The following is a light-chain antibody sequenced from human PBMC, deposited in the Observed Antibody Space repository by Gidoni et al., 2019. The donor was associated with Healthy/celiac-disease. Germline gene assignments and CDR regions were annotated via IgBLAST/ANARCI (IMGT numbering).Light chain of an antibody. Sequence: SYELTQPPSVSVSPGQTASITCSGGKLGDKYACWYQQKPGQSPVLVIYQDSKRPSGIPERFSGSNSGNTAPLTISGTQAMDEADYYCQAWDSSPHWVFGGGTKLTVL. CDR2: QDS. V-gene: IGLV3-1*01. CDR3: QAWDSSPHWV. J-gene: IGLJ3*02. CDR1: KLGDKY.